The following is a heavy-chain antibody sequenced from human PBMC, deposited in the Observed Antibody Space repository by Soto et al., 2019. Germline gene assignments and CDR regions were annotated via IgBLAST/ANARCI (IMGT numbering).Heavy chain of an antibody. D-gene: IGHD3-16*01. Sequence: QVQLQESGPGLVKPSQTLSLTCSLSGGSINSDEFYWTWIRQSPGKGLEWIGYIYSSGRTHYNPSLKSRINISLDTSNNLLSLRLSSVTAADTAVYYCARMGLHLGELPRNWFDPWGRGTLVTVSS. CDR2: IYSSGRT. CDR3: ARMGLHLGELPRNWFDP. J-gene: IGHJ5*02. V-gene: IGHV4-31*03. CDR1: GGSINSDEFY.